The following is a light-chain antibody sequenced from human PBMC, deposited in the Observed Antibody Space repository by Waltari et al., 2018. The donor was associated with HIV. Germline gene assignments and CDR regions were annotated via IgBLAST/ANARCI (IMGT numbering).Light chain of an antibody. CDR2: EDS. J-gene: IGLJ3*02. V-gene: IGLV3-10*01. CDR3: YSLDYSGNHGV. Sequence: SYELTQPPSVSVSPGQTARITCSGDALPKKHANWFQQKSGQAPVVVTHEDSKRPSGIPERFSGSSSGTVATLTISGAQAEDEAVYHCYSLDYSGNHGVFGGGTTLTVL. CDR1: ALPKKH.